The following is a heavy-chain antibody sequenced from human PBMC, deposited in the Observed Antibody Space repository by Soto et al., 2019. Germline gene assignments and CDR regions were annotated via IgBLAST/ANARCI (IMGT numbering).Heavy chain of an antibody. J-gene: IGHJ6*02. CDR1: GFTFSSYG. D-gene: IGHD6-19*01. Sequence: QVQLVESGGGVVQPGRSLRLSCAASGFTFSSYGMHWVRQAPGKGLEWVAVISYDGSNKYYADSVKGRFTISRDNSKNXXYLQMNSLRAEDTAVYYCAKERSVAGFYYYYGMDVWGQGTTVTVSS. V-gene: IGHV3-30*18. CDR3: AKERSVAGFYYYYGMDV. CDR2: ISYDGSNK.